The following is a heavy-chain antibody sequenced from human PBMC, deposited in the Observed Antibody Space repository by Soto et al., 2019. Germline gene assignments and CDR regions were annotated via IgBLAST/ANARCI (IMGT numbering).Heavy chain of an antibody. CDR1: GFPFSDYA. Sequence: EVQLLESGGGLAQPGGSLRVSCAASGFPFSDYAMSWVRQAPGKGLEWVSIITATDGSTYYADSVKGRFTIPRDDAKNTLHLQMNSLRVEDTAVYYCVKGLYVWGVTGDYWGQGTLVTVSS. CDR3: VKGLYVWGVTGDY. V-gene: IGHV3-23*01. D-gene: IGHD3-16*01. J-gene: IGHJ4*02. CDR2: ITATDGST.